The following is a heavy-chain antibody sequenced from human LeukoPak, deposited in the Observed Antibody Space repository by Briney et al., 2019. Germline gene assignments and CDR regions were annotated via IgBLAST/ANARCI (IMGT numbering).Heavy chain of an antibody. Sequence: SCKASGYTFTSYGISWVRQAPGKGLEWVSAISGSAYSTYYADSVKGRFTISRDNSKNTLYLQMNSLRAEDTAVYYCAKGYDFQAFDIWGQGTMVTVSS. V-gene: IGHV3-23*01. CDR1: GYTFTSYG. CDR3: AKGYDFQAFDI. D-gene: IGHD5-12*01. CDR2: ISGSAYST. J-gene: IGHJ3*02.